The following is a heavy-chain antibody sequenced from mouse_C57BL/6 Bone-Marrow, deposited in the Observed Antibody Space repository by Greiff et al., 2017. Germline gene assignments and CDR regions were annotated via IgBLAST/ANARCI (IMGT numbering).Heavy chain of an antibody. CDR3: ASYYGSRGAWFAY. V-gene: IGHV2-6*01. J-gene: IGHJ3*01. CDR1: GFSLTSYG. CDR2: IWGVGST. D-gene: IGHD1-1*01. Sequence: QVQLQQSGPGLVAPSQSLSITCTVSGFSLTSYGVDWVRQSPGKGLEWLGVIWGVGSTNYNSALKSRLSISKDNSKSQVFLKMNSLQTDDTAMYYCASYYGSRGAWFAYWGQGTLVTVSA.